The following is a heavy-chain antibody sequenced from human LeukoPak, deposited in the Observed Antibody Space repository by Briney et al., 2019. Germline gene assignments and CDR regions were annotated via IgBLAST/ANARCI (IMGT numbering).Heavy chain of an antibody. D-gene: IGHD2-15*01. CDR3: ARQVAPDAFDI. CDR2: INPNSGGT. J-gene: IGHJ3*02. Sequence: GASVKVSCKASGYTFTGYYMHWVRQAPGQGLEWMGWINPNSGGTNYAQKFQGRVTMTRDTSISTAYLQWSSLKASDTAMYYCARQVAPDAFDIWGQGTMVTASS. CDR1: GYTFTGYY. V-gene: IGHV1-2*02.